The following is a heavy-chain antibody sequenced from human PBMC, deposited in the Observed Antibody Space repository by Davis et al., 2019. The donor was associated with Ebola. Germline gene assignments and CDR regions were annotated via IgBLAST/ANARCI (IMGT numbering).Heavy chain of an antibody. CDR3: ARERRTRYCSSTSCYDYYYGMDV. CDR1: GYTFTSYG. D-gene: IGHD2-2*01. J-gene: IGHJ6*02. Sequence: ASVKVSCKACGYTFTSYGISWVRQAPGQGLEWMGWISAYNGNTNYAQKLQGRVTMTTDTSTSTAYMELRSLRSDDTAVYYCARERRTRYCSSTSCYDYYYGMDVWGQGTTVTVSS. V-gene: IGHV1-18*01. CDR2: ISAYNGNT.